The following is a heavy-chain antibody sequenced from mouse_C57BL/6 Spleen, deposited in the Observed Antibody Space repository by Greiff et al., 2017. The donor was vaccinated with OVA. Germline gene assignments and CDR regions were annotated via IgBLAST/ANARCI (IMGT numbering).Heavy chain of an antibody. CDR2: INPYNGGT. CDR3: ARCYYSNYVDY. J-gene: IGHJ2*01. Sequence: VQLKQSGPVLVKPGASVKMSCKASGYTFTDYYMNWVKQSHGKSLEWIGVINPYNGGTSYNQKFKGKATLTVDKSSSTAYMELNSLTSEDSAVYYCARCYYSNYVDYWGQGTTLTVSS. D-gene: IGHD2-5*01. CDR1: GYTFTDYY. V-gene: IGHV1-19*01.